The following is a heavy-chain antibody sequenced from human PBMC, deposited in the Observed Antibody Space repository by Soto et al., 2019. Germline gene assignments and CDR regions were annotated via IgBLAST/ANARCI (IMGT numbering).Heavy chain of an antibody. V-gene: IGHV1-24*01. D-gene: IGHD3-3*01. CDR1: GYTLTELS. Sequence: ASVKVSCKVSGYTLTELSMHWVRQAPGKGLEWMGGFDPEDGETIYAQKFQGRVTMTEETSTDTAYMELSSLRSEDTAVYYCATDQRVTIFGVVITNLFDYWGQGTLVTVSS. CDR2: FDPEDGET. CDR3: ATDQRVTIFGVVITNLFDY. J-gene: IGHJ4*02.